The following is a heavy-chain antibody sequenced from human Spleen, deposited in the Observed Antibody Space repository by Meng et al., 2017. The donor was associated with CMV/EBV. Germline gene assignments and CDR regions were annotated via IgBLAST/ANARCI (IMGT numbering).Heavy chain of an antibody. J-gene: IGHJ4*02. CDR2: INSDGSNT. Sequence: GGSLRLSCAASGFTFISHWMHWVRQAPGKGLVWVSRINSDGSNTYYADSVKGRFTISRDNAKNTLYLQLNSLRAEDTAVYYCARGGYDFWSGYYAYWGQGTLVTVSS. CDR3: ARGGYDFWSGYYAY. CDR1: GFTFISHW. V-gene: IGHV3-74*01. D-gene: IGHD3-3*01.